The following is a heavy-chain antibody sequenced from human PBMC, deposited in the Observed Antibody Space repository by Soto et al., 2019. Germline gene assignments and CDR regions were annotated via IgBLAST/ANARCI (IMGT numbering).Heavy chain of an antibody. Sequence: QAQLVQSGAEVKKPGASVKVSCKASGYTFSSYGISWVRQAPGQGLEWLGWISPYNDDTNYAQKLQGRVTMATDTSTRTASMDLRSLRSADTAVYYCARGGYYDSSGSRNYHYYGMDVWGQGTTVTVSS. V-gene: IGHV1-18*01. J-gene: IGHJ6*02. CDR2: ISPYNDDT. CDR3: ARGGYYDSSGSRNYHYYGMDV. CDR1: GYTFSSYG. D-gene: IGHD3-22*01.